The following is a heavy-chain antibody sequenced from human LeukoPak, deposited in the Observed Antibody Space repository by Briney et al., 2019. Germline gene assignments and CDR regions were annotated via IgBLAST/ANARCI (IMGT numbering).Heavy chain of an antibody. V-gene: IGHV5-51*01. CDR1: GYSFTSYW. CDR3: AREGAGYYDSSGYYHPSPFDY. D-gene: IGHD3-22*01. CDR2: IYPGDSDA. Sequence: GESLKISCKGSGYSFTSYWIGWVRQMPGKGLKWMGIIYPGDSDARYSPSFQGQGTISADKSISTAYLQWSSLKASDTAMYYCAREGAGYYDSSGYYHPSPFDYWGQGTLVTVSS. J-gene: IGHJ4*02.